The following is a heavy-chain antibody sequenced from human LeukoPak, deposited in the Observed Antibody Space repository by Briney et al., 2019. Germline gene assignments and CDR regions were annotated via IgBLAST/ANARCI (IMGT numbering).Heavy chain of an antibody. J-gene: IGHJ4*02. CDR1: GDSISSTSYY. Sequence: SETLSLTCAVSGDSISSTSYYWAWIRQPPGRGLEWIGTIYYSGTTYYNPSLKSRVTMSVDTSKNQFSLKLSSVTAADTAVYYCARERQWLYYFDYWGQGTLVTVSS. CDR2: IYYSGTT. CDR3: ARERQWLYYFDY. V-gene: IGHV4-39*07. D-gene: IGHD6-19*01.